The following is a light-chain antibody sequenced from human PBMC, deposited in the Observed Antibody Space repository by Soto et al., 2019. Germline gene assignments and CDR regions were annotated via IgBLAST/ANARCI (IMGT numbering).Light chain of an antibody. J-gene: IGLJ1*01. Sequence: HSVLTQAASVSGFPGQSITISCTRTSSDVGGYNYVSWYQHRPGKAPKLIIYDVTNRPSGVSNPFSGSKSGNTASLTISGLQPEDEADYYCSSYTTSNTRQIVFGTGTKVTVL. CDR3: SSYTTSNTRQIV. CDR1: SSDVGGYNY. V-gene: IGLV2-14*03. CDR2: DVT.